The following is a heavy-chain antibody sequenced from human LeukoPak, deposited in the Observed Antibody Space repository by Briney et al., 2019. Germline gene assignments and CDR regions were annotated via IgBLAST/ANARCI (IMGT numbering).Heavy chain of an antibody. V-gene: IGHV1-2*02. CDR2: INPNSGGT. CDR3: ATEGFESSSSVDY. Sequence: ASVKVSCKASGYTFTGYYMHWVRQAPGQGLEWMGWINPNSGGTNHAQKFQGRVTMTRDTSISTAYMELSRLRSDDTAVYYCATEGFESSSSVDYWGQGTLVTVSS. CDR1: GYTFTGYY. J-gene: IGHJ4*02. D-gene: IGHD6-6*01.